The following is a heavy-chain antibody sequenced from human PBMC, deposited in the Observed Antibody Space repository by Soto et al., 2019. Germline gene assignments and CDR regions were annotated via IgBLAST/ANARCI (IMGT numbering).Heavy chain of an antibody. CDR3: TTDPFGVVITTSDY. CDR1: GNTFTSYD. CDR2: INPDSGNI. Sequence: ASVKVSCKASGNTFTSYDINWVRQATGHGLEWMGWINPDSGNIGYAQKFQGRVTMTRDTAIRTAYMEVSRLRSDDTAVYYCTTDPFGVVITTSDYWGQGTLVTVSS. J-gene: IGHJ4*02. D-gene: IGHD3-22*01. V-gene: IGHV1-8*01.